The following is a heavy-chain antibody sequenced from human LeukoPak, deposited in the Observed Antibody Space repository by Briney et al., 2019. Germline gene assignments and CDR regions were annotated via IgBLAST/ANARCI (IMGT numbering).Heavy chain of an antibody. CDR3: ARGGYENSGSLDY. CDR1: GFTFSSYA. J-gene: IGHJ4*02. V-gene: IGHV3-33*08. Sequence: PGGSLRLSCAASGFTFSSYALTWVRQAPGKGLEWVAVIWYDGSKKYYADSVKGRFTISRDNSKNTLYVQMDSLRAEDTALYYCARGGYENSGSLDYWGQGTLVTVSS. CDR2: IWYDGSKK. D-gene: IGHD3-22*01.